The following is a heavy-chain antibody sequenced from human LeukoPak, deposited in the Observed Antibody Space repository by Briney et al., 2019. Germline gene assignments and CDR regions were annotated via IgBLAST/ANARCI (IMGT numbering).Heavy chain of an antibody. V-gene: IGHV3-9*01. CDR2: ISWNSGSI. D-gene: IGHD2-21*02. CDR1: GFTFDDYT. J-gene: IGHJ4*02. Sequence: PGRSLRLSCAASGFTFDDYTIHWVRQAPGKGLEWVSGISWNSGSIGYADSVKGRFTISRDNAKNSLYLQMNSLRAEDTAVYYCARPSSLAYCGGDCYSSYYFDYWGQGTLVTVSS. CDR3: ARPSSLAYCGGDCYSSYYFDY.